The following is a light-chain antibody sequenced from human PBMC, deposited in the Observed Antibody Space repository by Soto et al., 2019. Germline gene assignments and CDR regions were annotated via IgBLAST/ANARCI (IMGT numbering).Light chain of an antibody. V-gene: IGKV3-11*01. CDR2: DAS. CDR3: HQYGTAPLT. J-gene: IGKJ3*01. Sequence: EIVLTQSPATLSLSPGERATLSCRASQSVDIYLAWYRQIPGQAPRLLIYDASNRATGIPDRFSGGGSGTDFTLTISRLEPEDFSVYYCHQYGTAPLTFGPGTKVDIK. CDR1: QSVDIY.